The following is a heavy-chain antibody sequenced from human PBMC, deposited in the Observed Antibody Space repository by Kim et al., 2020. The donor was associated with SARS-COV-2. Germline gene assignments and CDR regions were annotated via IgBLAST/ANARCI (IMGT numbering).Heavy chain of an antibody. J-gene: IGHJ4*02. CDR2: ISYDGSNK. Sequence: GGSLRLSCAASGFTFSSYGMHWVRQAPGKGLEWVAVISYDGSNKYYADSVKGRFTISRDNSKNTLYLQMNSLRAEDTAVYYCAKDILWVATPDYWGQGTLVTVSS. D-gene: IGHD2-15*01. CDR3: AKDILWVATPDY. CDR1: GFTFSSYG. V-gene: IGHV3-30*18.